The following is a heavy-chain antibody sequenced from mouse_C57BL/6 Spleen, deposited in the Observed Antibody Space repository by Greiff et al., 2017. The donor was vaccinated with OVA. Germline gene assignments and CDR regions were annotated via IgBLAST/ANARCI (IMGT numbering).Heavy chain of an antibody. CDR2: INPNNGGT. Sequence: VQLQQSGPELVKPGASVKISCKASGYTFTDYYMNWVKQSHGKSLEWIGDINPNNGGTSYNQKFKGKATLTVDKSSSTAYMALRSLTSEDSAVYYCARSWDDYAMDYWGQGTSVTVSS. D-gene: IGHD4-1*01. V-gene: IGHV1-26*01. CDR3: ARSWDDYAMDY. J-gene: IGHJ4*01. CDR1: GYTFTDYY.